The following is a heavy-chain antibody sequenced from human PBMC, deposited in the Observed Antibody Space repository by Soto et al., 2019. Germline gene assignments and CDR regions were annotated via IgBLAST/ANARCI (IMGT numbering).Heavy chain of an antibody. J-gene: IGHJ4*02. CDR1: GGSISSSSYY. CDR2: IYYSGST. CDR3: ATPPIAAEPYFDY. V-gene: IGHV4-39*01. Sequence: PSETLSLTCTVSGGSISSSSYYWGWIRQPPGKGLEWIGSIYYSGSTYYNPSLKSRVTISVDTSKNQFSLKLSSVTAADTAVYYCATPPIAAEPYFDYWGQGTLVTVSS. D-gene: IGHD6-25*01.